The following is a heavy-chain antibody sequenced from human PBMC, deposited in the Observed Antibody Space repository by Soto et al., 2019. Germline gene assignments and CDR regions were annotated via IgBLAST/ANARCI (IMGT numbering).Heavy chain of an antibody. V-gene: IGHV3-66*01. D-gene: IGHD1-1*01. CDR1: GFTVSNNY. J-gene: IGHJ4*02. CDR2: IFSNGDT. Sequence: ELQLVASGGGLVQPGGSLRLSCAASGFTVSNNYVTWVRQAPGKGLEWVSLIFSNGDTRYADSVQGRFTSSRDSSSNTLYLQMNSLRVEDTAVYYCARDGIYNWVGGQGSHVTVSS. CDR3: ARDGIYNWV.